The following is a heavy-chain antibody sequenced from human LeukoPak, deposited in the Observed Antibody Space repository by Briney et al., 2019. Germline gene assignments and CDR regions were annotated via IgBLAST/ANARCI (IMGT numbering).Heavy chain of an antibody. D-gene: IGHD1-26*01. CDR3: VRDEGRIVGATVTFDS. Sequence: GGSLRLSCAASGFTFDDYAMHWVRQAPGKGLEWVSGIGWNSGSIDYAASVKGRFTISRDNAKNSLHLQMNSLRAEDTAFYYCVRDEGRIVGATVTFDSWGQGTLVTVSS. J-gene: IGHJ4*02. V-gene: IGHV3-9*01. CDR2: IGWNSGSI. CDR1: GFTFDDYA.